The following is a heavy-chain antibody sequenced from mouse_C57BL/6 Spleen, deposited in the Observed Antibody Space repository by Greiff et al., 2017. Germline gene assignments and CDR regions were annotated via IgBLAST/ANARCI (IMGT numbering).Heavy chain of an antibody. CDR3: ARRIGLLPIDY. CDR2: IDPSDSYA. D-gene: IGHD2-3*01. J-gene: IGHJ2*01. V-gene: IGHV1-69*01. Sequence: VQLPQPGADLVMPGASLKLSCKASGYTFTSYWLPWVKPMPGQGLEWIGAIDPSDSYANYPQKFKGQSTLTKDKSSSTAYMQLSSMTSEDSAVYYCARRIGLLPIDYWGQGTTLTVSS. CDR1: GYTFTSYW.